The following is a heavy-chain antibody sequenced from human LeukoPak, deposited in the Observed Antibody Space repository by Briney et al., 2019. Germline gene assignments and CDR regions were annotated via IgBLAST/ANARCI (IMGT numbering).Heavy chain of an antibody. J-gene: IGHJ4*02. D-gene: IGHD1-26*01. CDR1: GYTFTSYD. Sequence: ASVKVSCKASGYTFTSYDINWVRQATGQGLEWMGGMNPNSGNTGYAQKFQGRVTMTRNTSISTAYMELSSLRSDDTAVYYCARGKARWEPKTSYFDYWGQGSLVTVSS. V-gene: IGHV1-8*01. CDR3: ARGKARWEPKTSYFDY. CDR2: MNPNSGNT.